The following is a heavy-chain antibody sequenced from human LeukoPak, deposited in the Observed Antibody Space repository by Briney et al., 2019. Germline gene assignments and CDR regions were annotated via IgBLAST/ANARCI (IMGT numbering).Heavy chain of an antibody. CDR2: MSFDVNNK. Sequence: GGSLRLSCATSGFTFSSYAFHWVRQAPGKGLEWVATMSFDVNNKYYADSVRGRFTIPRGNSKNTLYLQMNSLRAEDTAVYSCARGYCTSSSCYNDYWGQGTLVTVSS. CDR3: ARGYCTSSSCYNDY. CDR1: GFTFSSYA. J-gene: IGHJ4*02. D-gene: IGHD2-2*02. V-gene: IGHV3-30*04.